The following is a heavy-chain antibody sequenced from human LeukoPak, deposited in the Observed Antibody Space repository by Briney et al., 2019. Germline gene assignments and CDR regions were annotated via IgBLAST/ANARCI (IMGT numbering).Heavy chain of an antibody. V-gene: IGHV4-59*06. CDR3: ASGTYSSSSNWLDP. J-gene: IGHJ5*02. D-gene: IGHD6-6*01. CDR1: GGSISSYY. CDR2: IYYSGST. Sequence: PSETLSLTCTVSGGSISSYYWRWIRQPAGKGLEWIGYIYYSGSTYYNPSLKSRVTISVDTSKNQFSLKLSSVTAADTAVYYCASGTYSSSSNWLDPWGQGTLVTVSS.